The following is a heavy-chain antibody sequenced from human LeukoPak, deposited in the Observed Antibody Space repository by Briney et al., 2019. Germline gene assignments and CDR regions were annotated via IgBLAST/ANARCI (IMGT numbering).Heavy chain of an antibody. CDR1: GFTFSNYA. CDR2: ISASGLST. V-gene: IGHV3-23*01. J-gene: IGHJ4*02. Sequence: PGGSLRLSCVASGFTFSNYAMSWVRQAPGKGLEYVSPISASGLSTYYTDSVRGRFTNSRDNSKNTLYLQISSLTADDTAVYYCARLRASTRIFNYWGQGTLVTVSS. D-gene: IGHD3-3*01. CDR3: ARLRASTRIFNY.